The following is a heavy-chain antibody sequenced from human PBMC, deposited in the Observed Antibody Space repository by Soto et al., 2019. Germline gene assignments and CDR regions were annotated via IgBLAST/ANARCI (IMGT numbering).Heavy chain of an antibody. V-gene: IGHV3-30-3*01. CDR1: GFPFSSYA. Sequence: QVQLVESGGGVVQPGRSLRLSCAASGFPFSSYAMHWVRQAPGKGLEWVALISYDGSNKYYADSVKGRFTISRDNSKNPLYLQVDSLRAEDTAVYHCARVQPVAGTTLGGIDYWGQGTLVTVSS. J-gene: IGHJ4*02. D-gene: IGHD6-19*01. CDR3: ARVQPVAGTTLGGIDY. CDR2: ISYDGSNK.